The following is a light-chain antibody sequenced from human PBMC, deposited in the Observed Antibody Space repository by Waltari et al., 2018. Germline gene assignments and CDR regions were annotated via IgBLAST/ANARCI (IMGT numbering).Light chain of an antibody. V-gene: IGLV3-1*01. Sequence: SYELTQPPSVSVSPGQTASITCSGDKLGDKYACWYQQKPGQSPGLVIYQDSKRPSGIPERFSGTNAGNTATLTISGTQAMDEADYYCQAWDSSTAVYVFGTGTKVTVL. CDR2: QDS. CDR3: QAWDSSTAVYV. J-gene: IGLJ1*01. CDR1: KLGDKY.